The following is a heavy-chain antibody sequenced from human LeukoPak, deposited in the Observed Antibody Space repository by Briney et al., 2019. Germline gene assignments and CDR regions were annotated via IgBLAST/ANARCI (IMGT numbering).Heavy chain of an antibody. CDR2: ISGSSSTI. V-gene: IGHV3-48*01. CDR3: ARDRPGSMDV. Sequence: GGSLRLSCAASGFTFSSFGMNRVRQAPGKGLEWVSYISGSSSTIHYADSVKGRFTISRDNAKNSLYLQMNSLRAEDTAVYYCARDRPGSMDVWGQGTTAMVSS. D-gene: IGHD3-10*01. J-gene: IGHJ6*02. CDR1: GFTFSSFG.